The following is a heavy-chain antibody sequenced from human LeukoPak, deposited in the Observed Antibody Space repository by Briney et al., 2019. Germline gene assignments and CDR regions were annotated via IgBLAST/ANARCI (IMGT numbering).Heavy chain of an antibody. D-gene: IGHD2-21*02. CDR1: GGSISSYY. J-gene: IGHJ4*02. CDR2: IYYSGST. V-gene: IGHV4-59*01. CDR3: ARGLYCGGDCYYQDY. Sequence: PSETLSLTCTVSGGSISSYYCNWIRQPPGKGLEWIGYIYYSGSTNYNPSLKSRVTISVDTSKNQFSLKLTSVTAADTAMYYCARGLYCGGDCYYQDYWGQGTLVTVSS.